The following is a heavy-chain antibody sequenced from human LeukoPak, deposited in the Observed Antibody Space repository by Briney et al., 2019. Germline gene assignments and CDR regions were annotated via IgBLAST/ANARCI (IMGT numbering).Heavy chain of an antibody. J-gene: IGHJ4*02. CDR2: ISWNSGTI. CDR1: GFTFDDYA. CDR3: ARIAATGTQDY. D-gene: IGHD6-13*01. V-gene: IGHV3-9*01. Sequence: GRSLRLSCAASGFTFDDYAMHWVRQVPGKGLEWVSGISWNSGTIGYADSVKGRFTISRDNAKKSLYLQMNSLRAEDTAFYYCARIAATGTQDYWGQGILVTVSS.